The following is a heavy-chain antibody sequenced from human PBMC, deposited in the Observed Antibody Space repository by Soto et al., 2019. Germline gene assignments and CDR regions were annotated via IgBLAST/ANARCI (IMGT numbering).Heavy chain of an antibody. Sequence: GASVKVSCKASGGTFSSYTISWVRQAPGQGLEWMGRIIPILGIANYAQKFQGRVTITADKSTSTAYMELSSLGSEDTAVYYCARAGRDYLLDYWGQGTLVTVSS. D-gene: IGHD3-16*01. J-gene: IGHJ4*02. CDR3: ARAGRDYLLDY. CDR1: GGTFSSYT. V-gene: IGHV1-69*02. CDR2: IIPILGIA.